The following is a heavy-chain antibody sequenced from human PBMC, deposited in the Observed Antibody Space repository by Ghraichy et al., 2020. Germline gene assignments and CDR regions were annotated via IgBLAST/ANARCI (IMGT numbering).Heavy chain of an antibody. Sequence: SETLSLTCTISGGPIGNYYWNWIRQSPGKGLEWIARIHYTGSTNYNPSLESRVDISLDTSRNHVSLQLTSVTAADTAVYYCARGGGYLNWGQGILVTVSS. J-gene: IGHJ1*01. CDR2: IHYTGST. V-gene: IGHV4-59*01. CDR3: ARGGGYLN. CDR1: GGPIGNYY. D-gene: IGHD3-22*01.